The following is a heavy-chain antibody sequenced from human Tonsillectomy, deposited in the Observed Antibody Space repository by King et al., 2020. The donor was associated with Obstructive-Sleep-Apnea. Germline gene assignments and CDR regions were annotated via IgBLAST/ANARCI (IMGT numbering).Heavy chain of an antibody. CDR1: GGSISSYY. CDR2: IYYSGST. D-gene: IGHD3-10*01. V-gene: IGHV4-59*01. Sequence: QLQESGPGLVKPSETLSLTCTVSGGSISSYYWSWIRQPPGKGLEWIGYIYYSGSTNYNPSLKSRVTISVDTSKNQFSLKLSSVTAADTAVYYCARSRTMVRGGFDYWGQGTLVTVSS. CDR3: ARSRTMVRGGFDY. J-gene: IGHJ4*02.